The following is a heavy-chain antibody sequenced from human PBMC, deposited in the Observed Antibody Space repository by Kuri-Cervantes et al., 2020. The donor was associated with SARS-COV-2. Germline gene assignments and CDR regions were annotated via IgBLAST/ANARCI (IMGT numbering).Heavy chain of an antibody. CDR2: IYSGGRT. CDR1: GFTFSSNY. D-gene: IGHD3-3*01. V-gene: IGHV3-66*01. J-gene: IGHJ4*02. CDR3: ASPSTVNREWVFDY. Sequence: GGSLRLXCAASGFTFSSNYMNWVRQAPGKGLEWVSVIYSGGRTYYADSVKGRFPISRDNSKNTLYLQMNSLRAEDTAVYYCASPSTVNREWVFDYWGQGTLVTVSS.